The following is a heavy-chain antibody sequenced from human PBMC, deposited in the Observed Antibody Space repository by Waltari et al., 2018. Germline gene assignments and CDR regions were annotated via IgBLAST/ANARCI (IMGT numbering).Heavy chain of an antibody. Sequence: QVQLQESGPGLVKPSETLSLTCTVSGGSVSRGPYYWTWIRQPPGKGLEWIGYIQNSVGTSYIPSRESRITISVDTSNNQFSLKLTAVTAADTAVDDGARGTAGYDINSSGLLGSTWFDPWGQGTLVIVSS. D-gene: IGHD1-26*01. J-gene: IGHJ5*02. V-gene: IGHV4-61*01. CDR1: GGSVSRGPYY. CDR2: IQNSVGT. CDR3: ARGTAGYDINSSGLLGSTWFDP.